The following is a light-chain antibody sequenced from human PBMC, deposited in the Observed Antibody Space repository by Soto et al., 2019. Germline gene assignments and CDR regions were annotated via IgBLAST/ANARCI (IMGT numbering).Light chain of an antibody. CDR2: EVS. CDR1: SSDVGGYNS. J-gene: IGLJ1*01. CDR3: SSYTSSSTLGYV. Sequence: QSALTQPASVSGSPGQAITISCTGTSSDVGGYNSVSWYQQHPSKAPQLMIYEVSNRPSGVSNRFSGSKSGNTASLSISGLQAEDEADYYGSSYTSSSTLGYVFGAGTKLTVL. V-gene: IGLV2-14*01.